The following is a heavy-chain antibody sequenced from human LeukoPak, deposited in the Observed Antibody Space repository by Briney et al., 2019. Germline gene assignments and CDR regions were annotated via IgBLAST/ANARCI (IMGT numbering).Heavy chain of an antibody. Sequence: SETLSLTCTVSGGSISSYYWSWIRQPPGKGLEWIGYIYYSGSTNYNPSLKSRVTVSVDTSKNQFALKLSSVTAADTAVYYCARDSGGYSYGGYFDYWGQGTLVTVSS. CDR2: IYYSGST. V-gene: IGHV4-59*01. CDR1: GGSISSYY. J-gene: IGHJ4*02. D-gene: IGHD5-18*01. CDR3: ARDSGGYSYGGYFDY.